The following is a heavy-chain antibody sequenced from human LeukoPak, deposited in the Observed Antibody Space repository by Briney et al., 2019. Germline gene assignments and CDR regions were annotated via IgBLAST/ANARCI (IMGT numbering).Heavy chain of an antibody. CDR1: GFTFSSYA. D-gene: IGHD6-6*01. J-gene: IGHJ4*02. Sequence: GGSLRLSCAASGFTFSSYAMSWVRQAPGKGLEWVSAISGSGGSTYYADPVKGRFTISRDNSKNTLYLQMNSLRAEDTAVYYCARGDSSSSVSTFDYWGQGTLVTVSS. CDR2: ISGSGGST. CDR3: ARGDSSSSVSTFDY. V-gene: IGHV3-23*01.